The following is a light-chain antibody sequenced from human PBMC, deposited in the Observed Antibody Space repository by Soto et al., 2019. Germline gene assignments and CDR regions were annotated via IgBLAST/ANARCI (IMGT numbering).Light chain of an antibody. CDR1: QGISSY. V-gene: IGKV1-8*01. J-gene: IGKJ4*02. CDR2: AES. Sequence: AIRMTQSPSSLSASTGDRVTITCRASQGISSYLAWYQQKPGKAPKLLIHAESTLQSGVPSRFSGSGSGTDFTLTISCLQSEDFATYYCQQYYSYPLTFGGGTKVDIK. CDR3: QQYYSYPLT.